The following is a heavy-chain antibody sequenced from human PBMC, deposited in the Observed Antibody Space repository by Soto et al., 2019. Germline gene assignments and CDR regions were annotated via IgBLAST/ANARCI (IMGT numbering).Heavy chain of an antibody. Sequence: QLPLQQWGAGLLKPSETLSLPCAVHASSFTHYYCSWIRQSPGKGLEWIGEINHSGSTNNFHPSLKSRVTISVDTSKNQWSLKLTSVTAADTAVYYCVTDRTGQDYAMYVWGQGTPVTVS. V-gene: IGHV4-34*01. D-gene: IGHD3-22*01. CDR2: INHSGSTN. CDR1: ASSFTHYY. CDR3: VTDRTGQDYAMYV. J-gene: IGHJ6*02.